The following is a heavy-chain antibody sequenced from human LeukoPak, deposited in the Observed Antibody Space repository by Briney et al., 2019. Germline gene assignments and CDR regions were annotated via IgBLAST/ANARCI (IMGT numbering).Heavy chain of an antibody. CDR1: GYTFTGYY. J-gene: IGHJ4*02. CDR2: ISAYNGNT. Sequence: ASVKVSCKASGYTFTGYYMHWVRQAPGQGLEWMGWISAYNGNTNYAQKLQGRVTMTTDTSTSTAYMELRSLRSDDTAVYYCARYGGNFFDYWGQGTLVTVSS. V-gene: IGHV1-18*04. CDR3: ARYGGNFFDY. D-gene: IGHD4-17*01.